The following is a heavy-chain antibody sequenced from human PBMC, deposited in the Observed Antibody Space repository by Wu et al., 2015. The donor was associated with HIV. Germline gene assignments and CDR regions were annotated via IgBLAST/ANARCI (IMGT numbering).Heavy chain of an antibody. V-gene: IGHV1-46*01. CDR3: VRERYGAVSGLSMDV. D-gene: IGHD4-17*01. Sequence: QVQLVQSGAEVKKPGSSVKLSCKASGGSISTFPITWVRQAPGQGLEWVGMTNPSGGNTRFAQKFRGRATMTRDTSATTVNMNLRYLKEEDTALYYCVRERYGAVSGLSMDVWGRGTTVIVSS. CDR2: TNPSGGNT. J-gene: IGHJ6*03. CDR1: GGSISTFP.